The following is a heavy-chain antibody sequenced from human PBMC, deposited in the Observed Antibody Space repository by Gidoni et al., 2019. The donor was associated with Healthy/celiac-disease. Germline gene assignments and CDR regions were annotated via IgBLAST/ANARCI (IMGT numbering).Heavy chain of an antibody. D-gene: IGHD2-15*01. CDR2: IRSKAYGGTT. Sequence: EVQLVESGGGLVQPGRSLRLSCTASGFTFGAYAMSWVRQAPGKGLEWVGFIRSKAYGGTTEYAASVKGRFTISRDDSKSIAYLQMNSLKTEDTAVYYCTRDVVVVAATRLGVYAFDIWGQGTMVTVSS. CDR1: GFTFGAYA. J-gene: IGHJ3*02. CDR3: TRDVVVVAATRLGVYAFDI. V-gene: IGHV3-49*04.